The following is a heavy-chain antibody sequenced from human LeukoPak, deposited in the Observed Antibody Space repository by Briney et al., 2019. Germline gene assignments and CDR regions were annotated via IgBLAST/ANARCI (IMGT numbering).Heavy chain of an antibody. J-gene: IGHJ6*02. V-gene: IGHV4-59*08. CDR3: AKVGVDFDWLFPAYYYYGMDV. CDR2: IYYSGST. D-gene: IGHD3-9*01. Sequence: PSETLSLTCTVSGGSISSYYWSWIRQPPGKGLEWIGYIYYSGSTNYNPSLKSRVTISVDTSKNQFSLKLSSVTAADTAVYYCAKVGVDFDWLFPAYYYYGMDVWGQGTTVTVSS. CDR1: GGSISSYY.